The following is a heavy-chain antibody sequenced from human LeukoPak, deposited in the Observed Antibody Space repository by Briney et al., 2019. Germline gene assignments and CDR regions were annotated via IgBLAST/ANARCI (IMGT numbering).Heavy chain of an antibody. CDR2: ISSSGSTI. CDR3: AELGITMIGGV. CDR1: GFTFSNYG. Sequence: GGTLRLSCAASGFTFSNYGMSWVRQAPGKGLEWVSYISSSGSTIYYADSVKGRFTISRDNAKNSLYLQMNSLRAEDTAVYYCAELGITMIGGVWGKGTTVTISS. J-gene: IGHJ6*04. D-gene: IGHD3-10*02. V-gene: IGHV3-48*04.